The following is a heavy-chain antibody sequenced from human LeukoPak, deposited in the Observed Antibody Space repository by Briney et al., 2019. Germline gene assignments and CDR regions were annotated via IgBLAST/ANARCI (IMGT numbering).Heavy chain of an antibody. CDR2: INHSVST. Sequence: PETPSLTCAVYGGSFSGYSWSWIRHPPGKRLEWIGEINHSVSTHYNPSPKSRVSISVDTSKKQFSLKLGSVTAADTAVYYCARGLIGGSGSYTRYFDLWGRGTLVSVCS. CDR1: GGSFSGYS. J-gene: IGHJ2*01. V-gene: IGHV4-34*01. CDR3: ARGLIGGSGSYTRYFDL. D-gene: IGHD3-10*01.